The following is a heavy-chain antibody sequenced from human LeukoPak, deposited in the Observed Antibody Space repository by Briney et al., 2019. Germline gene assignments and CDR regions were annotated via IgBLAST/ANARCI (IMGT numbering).Heavy chain of an antibody. J-gene: IGHJ4*02. CDR1: GFSFSNSW. Sequence: GGSLRLSCAASGFSFSNSWMHWVRQAPGKGLVWVSRINSDGTTTYYADSVKGRFTISRDNAKNTLFLQMNSLRPEDTALYYCASDTYLAIFGTGYPHDWGQRTLVTDSS. CDR2: INSDGTTT. CDR3: ASDTYLAIFGTGYPHD. V-gene: IGHV3-74*01. D-gene: IGHD3/OR15-3a*01.